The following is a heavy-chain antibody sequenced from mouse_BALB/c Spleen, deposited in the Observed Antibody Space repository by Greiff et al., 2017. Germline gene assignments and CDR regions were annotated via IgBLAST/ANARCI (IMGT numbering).Heavy chain of an antibody. D-gene: IGHD2-14*01. V-gene: IGHV1S81*02. J-gene: IGHJ3*01. CDR3: TRLGRYDRFAY. CDR1: GYTFTSYY. CDR2: INPSNGGT. Sequence: QVQLQQPGAELVKPGASVKLSCKASGYTFTSYYMYWVKQRPGQGLEWIGGINPSNGGTNFNEKFKSKATLTVDKSSSTAYMQLSSLTSEDSAVYYCTRLGRYDRFAYWGQGSLVTVSA.